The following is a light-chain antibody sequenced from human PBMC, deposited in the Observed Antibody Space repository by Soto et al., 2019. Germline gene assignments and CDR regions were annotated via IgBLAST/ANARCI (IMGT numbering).Light chain of an antibody. Sequence: QSALTQPPSASGTPGQRVTISCSGSSSNIGSKYVYWYQQLPGTAPKLLMYRNNQRPSGVPDRFSGSKSGTSASLAISGFRSEDEADYYCAAWDAGVSGPAFGGGTKVTVL. V-gene: IGLV1-47*01. CDR3: AAWDAGVSGPA. CDR1: SSNIGSKY. CDR2: RNN. J-gene: IGLJ2*01.